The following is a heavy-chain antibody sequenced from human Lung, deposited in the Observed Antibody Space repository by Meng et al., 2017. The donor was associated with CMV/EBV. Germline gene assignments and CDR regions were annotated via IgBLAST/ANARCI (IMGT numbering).Heavy chain of an antibody. Sequence: QITLKESGPMLVKPTQTLTLTCPFSGFSLSTSGVGVGWIRQPPGKALEWLALIYWDDDKRYSPSLKSRLTITKDTSKNQVVLTMTNMDPVDTATYYCAHSGYYDSSGYSEYWGQGTLVTVSS. CDR1: GFSLSTSGVG. V-gene: IGHV2-5*02. J-gene: IGHJ4*02. D-gene: IGHD3-22*01. CDR2: IYWDDDK. CDR3: AHSGYYDSSGYSEY.